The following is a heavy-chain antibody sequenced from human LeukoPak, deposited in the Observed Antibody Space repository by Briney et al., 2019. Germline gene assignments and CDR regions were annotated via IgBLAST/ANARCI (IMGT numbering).Heavy chain of an antibody. CDR1: GGSISSSSYY. V-gene: IGHV4-39*07. J-gene: IGHJ4*02. CDR3: ARDSGSGYYPYYFDY. D-gene: IGHD3-22*01. Sequence: SETLSLTCTVSGGSISSSSYYWGWIRQPPGKGLEWIGSIYYSGSTYYNPSLKSRVTISVDTSKNQFSLKLSSVTAADTAVYYCARDSGSGYYPYYFDYWGQGTLVTVSS. CDR2: IYYSGST.